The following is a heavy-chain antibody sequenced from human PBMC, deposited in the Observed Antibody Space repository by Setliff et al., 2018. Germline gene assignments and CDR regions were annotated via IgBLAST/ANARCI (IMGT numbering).Heavy chain of an antibody. D-gene: IGHD4-17*01. CDR1: GFTFSNYA. Sequence: GGSLRLSCAASGFTFSNYAMNWVRQAPGKGLEWVSVIYSDGSSTYYGDSVKGRFTISRDNSQNTLYLQMNSLRAEDTAVYYCARDPNGDYVGAFDPWGQGILVTVSS. V-gene: IGHV3-23*03. CDR3: ARDPNGDYVGAFDP. J-gene: IGHJ5*02. CDR2: IYSDGSST.